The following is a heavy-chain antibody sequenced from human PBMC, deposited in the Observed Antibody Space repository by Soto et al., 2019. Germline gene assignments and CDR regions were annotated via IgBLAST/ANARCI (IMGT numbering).Heavy chain of an antibody. D-gene: IGHD3-10*01. J-gene: IGHJ6*03. CDR1: GYTFTSYG. CDR3: ARLWFGESHWGGDMDV. CDR2: ISAYNGNT. Sequence: QVQLVQSGAEVKKPGASVKVSCKASGYTFTSYGISWVRQAPGQGLEWMGWISAYNGNTNYAQKLQGRVTMTPDTSTSTAYMELRRLRSDDTAVYYCARLWFGESHWGGDMDVWGKGTTFTVSS. V-gene: IGHV1-18*01.